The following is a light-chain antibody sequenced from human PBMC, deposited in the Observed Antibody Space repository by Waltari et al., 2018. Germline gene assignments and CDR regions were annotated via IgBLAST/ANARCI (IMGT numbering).Light chain of an antibody. CDR1: QNIGSW. J-gene: IGKJ1*01. CDR2: SAS. Sequence: DIQMTQSPSFVSAFVGDRVTISCRASQNIGSWLAWYQQKPGKAPKLLFYSASRLQSGVPSRFSGTGSGTDFTLTISSLQPEDFATYYCQQANNFPRTFGQGTKVEI. CDR3: QQANNFPRT. V-gene: IGKV1-12*01.